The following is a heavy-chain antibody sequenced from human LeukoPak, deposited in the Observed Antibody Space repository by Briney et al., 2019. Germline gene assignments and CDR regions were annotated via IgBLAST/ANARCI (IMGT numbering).Heavy chain of an antibody. CDR1: GGSISSYY. V-gene: IGHV4-4*07. CDR2: IYTSGST. D-gene: IGHD2-2*01. J-gene: IGHJ5*02. Sequence: SETLSLTCTVSGGSISSYYWSWIRQPAGKGLEWIGRIYTSGSTNYNPSLKSRVTMSVDTSKTQFSLKLTSVTAADTAVYYCARAVVPAADNWFDHWGQGTLVTVSS. CDR3: ARAVVPAADNWFDH.